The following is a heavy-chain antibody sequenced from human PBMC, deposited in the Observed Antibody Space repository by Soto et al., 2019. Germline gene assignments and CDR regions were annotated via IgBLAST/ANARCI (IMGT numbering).Heavy chain of an antibody. V-gene: IGHV3-48*01. J-gene: IGHJ3*01. CDR2: IGLGSSTK. D-gene: IGHD3-22*01. Sequence: GSLRLSCAASGFTFSTYSMNWVRQAPGKGLEWVSYIGLGSSTKYYADSVEGRFTISRDNAKNSLYLQMNSLRAEDTAVYYCARDQLYYNDISGRPLNAFDVSGQGTMVTVSS. CDR1: GFTFSTYS. CDR3: ARDQLYYNDISGRPLNAFDV.